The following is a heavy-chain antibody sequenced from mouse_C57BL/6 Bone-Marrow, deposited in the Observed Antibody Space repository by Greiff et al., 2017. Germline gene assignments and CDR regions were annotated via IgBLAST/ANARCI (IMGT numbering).Heavy chain of an antibody. Sequence: VQLMESGAELVRPGTSVKMSCKASGYTFTNYWIGWAKQRPGHGLEWIGDIYPGGGYTNYNEKFKGKATLTAEKSSSTAYMQFSSLTSEDSAIYYCGLYYDFMDYWGQGTSVTVSS. D-gene: IGHD2-4*01. CDR2: IYPGGGYT. CDR1: GYTFTNYW. V-gene: IGHV1-63*01. J-gene: IGHJ4*01. CDR3: GLYYDFMDY.